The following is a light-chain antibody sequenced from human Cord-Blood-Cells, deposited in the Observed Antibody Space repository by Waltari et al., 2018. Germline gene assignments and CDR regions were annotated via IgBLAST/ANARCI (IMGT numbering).Light chain of an antibody. Sequence: QSALTQPPSASGSPGQSVTIPCTGTSSDVGGYNYVSWYQQHPGKAPKLMIYEVSKRASGVPDRFSGSKSGNTASLTVSGLQSEDEADYYCSSYAGGYVFGTGTKVTGL. V-gene: IGLV2-8*01. CDR3: SSYAGGYV. J-gene: IGLJ1*01. CDR1: SSDVGGYNY. CDR2: EVS.